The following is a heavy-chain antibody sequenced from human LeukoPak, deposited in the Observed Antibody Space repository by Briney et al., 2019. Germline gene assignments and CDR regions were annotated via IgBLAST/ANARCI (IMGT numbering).Heavy chain of an antibody. CDR3: ARDLRSSGYYAFDY. CDR1: GFTVSSNY. J-gene: IGHJ4*02. V-gene: IGHV3-21*01. CDR2: ISSSSSYI. D-gene: IGHD3-22*01. Sequence: GGSLRLSCAASGFTVSSNYMSWVRQAPGKGLEWVSCISSSSSYIYYADSVKGRFTTSRDNAKNSLYLQMNSLRAEDTAVYYCARDLRSSGYYAFDYWGQGTLVTVSS.